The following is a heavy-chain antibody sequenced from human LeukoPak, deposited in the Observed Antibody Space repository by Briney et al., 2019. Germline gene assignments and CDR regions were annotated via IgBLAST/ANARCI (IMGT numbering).Heavy chain of an antibody. D-gene: IGHD3-9*01. V-gene: IGHV5-51*01. CDR2: IYPGDSDT. J-gene: IGHJ5*02. CDR3: ARQKSAYYDILTGYYHPNWFDP. CDR1: GYSFTSYW. Sequence: GESLKISCKGSGYSFTSYWIGWVRQMPGKGLEWMGIIYPGDSDTRYSPSLQGQVTISADKSISTAYLQWSSLKASDTAMYYCARQKSAYYDILTGYYHPNWFDPWGQGTLVTVSS.